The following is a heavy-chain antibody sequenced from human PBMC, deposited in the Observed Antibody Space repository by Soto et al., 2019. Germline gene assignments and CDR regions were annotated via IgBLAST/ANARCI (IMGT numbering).Heavy chain of an antibody. CDR3: ARDRDNSNWPNFDS. J-gene: IGHJ4*02. Sequence: QVQLVQSGSEVKKPGSSARVSCKTSGDTFSIYTISWVRQAPGQGLEWMGRVLPFLDITSYSQRFQGRVTITADRSTTTAYMELTSLRSEDTAVYYCARDRDNSNWPNFDSWGQGTLVTVSS. CDR2: VLPFLDIT. D-gene: IGHD6-13*01. CDR1: GDTFSIYT. V-gene: IGHV1-69*02.